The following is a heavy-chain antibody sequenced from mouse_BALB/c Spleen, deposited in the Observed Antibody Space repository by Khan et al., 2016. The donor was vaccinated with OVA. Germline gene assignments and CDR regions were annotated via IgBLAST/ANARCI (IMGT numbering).Heavy chain of an antibody. Sequence: EVQLQESGPGLVKPSQSLSLTCTVTGYSITSDYAWNWIRQFPGNKLEWMGYICYSGSTSYTPSLKSRISITRDTSKNQFFLQLNSVTTEDTATYYCARGRAYWGQGTLVTVSA. D-gene: IGHD3-3*01. CDR3: ARGRAY. CDR1: GYSITSDYA. J-gene: IGHJ3*01. V-gene: IGHV3-2*02. CDR2: ICYSGST.